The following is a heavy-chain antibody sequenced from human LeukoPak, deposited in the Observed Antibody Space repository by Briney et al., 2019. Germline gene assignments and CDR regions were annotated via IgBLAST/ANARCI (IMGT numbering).Heavy chain of an antibody. CDR3: ASQTTVVTNYFDY. Sequence: GGSLRLSCAASGFIFSNYAMSWVRQAPGKGLEWVSGISGSGGSTYYADSVKGRFTISRGNSRNTLYLQMNSLRAEDTAVYYCASQTTVVTNYFDYWGQGTLVTVSS. CDR1: GFIFSNYA. V-gene: IGHV3-23*01. D-gene: IGHD4-23*01. J-gene: IGHJ4*02. CDR2: ISGSGGST.